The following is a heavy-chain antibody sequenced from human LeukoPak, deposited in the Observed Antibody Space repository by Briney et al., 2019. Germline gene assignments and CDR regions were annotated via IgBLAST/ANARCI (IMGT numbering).Heavy chain of an antibody. CDR2: MNPNSGNT. D-gene: IGHD3-22*01. V-gene: IGHV1-8*01. CDR1: GYTFTSYD. CDR3: ARGSANYYDSSGYYSPYYFDY. Sequence: ASVKVSCKASGYTFTSYDINWVRQATGQGLEWMGWMNPNSGNTGYAQKFQGRVTMTRNTSISTAYMELSSLRSEDTAVYYCARGSANYYDSSGYYSPYYFDYWGQGTLVTVSS. J-gene: IGHJ4*02.